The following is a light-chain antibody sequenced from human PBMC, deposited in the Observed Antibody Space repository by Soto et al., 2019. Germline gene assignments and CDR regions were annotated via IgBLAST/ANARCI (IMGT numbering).Light chain of an antibody. CDR2: DNN. CDR1: NSNIGSND. J-gene: IGLJ2*01. V-gene: IGLV1-51*01. Sequence: QSVLTQPPSVSAAPGQKVTISCTGSNSNIGSNDVSWYQQLPGTGPNLLMYDNNKRPSGIPDRFSGSRSGTSATLGITGLQTGDEADYDCGAWDSSRSAGGFGGGTKVTVL. CDR3: GAWDSSRSAGG.